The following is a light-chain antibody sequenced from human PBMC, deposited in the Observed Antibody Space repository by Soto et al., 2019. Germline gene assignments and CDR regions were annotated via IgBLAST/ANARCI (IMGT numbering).Light chain of an antibody. Sequence: QSVLTQPPSVSGAPGQRVTISCTGSSSNIGAGYHVHWYQQLPGAAPKLLIFGDSNRPSGVPDRFSGSKSGTSASLDITGLQADDEADYYCQSSDSRLSGSDVFGTGTKLTVL. CDR1: SSNIGAGYH. CDR3: QSSDSRLSGSDV. CDR2: GDS. V-gene: IGLV1-40*01. J-gene: IGLJ1*01.